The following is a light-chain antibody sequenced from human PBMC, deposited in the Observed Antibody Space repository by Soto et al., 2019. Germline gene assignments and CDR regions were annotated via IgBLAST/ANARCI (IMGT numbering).Light chain of an antibody. Sequence: QSALTQPASVSGSPGQSITISCTGASSDVGDYNYVSWYQQHPGKAPKLLISDVSNRPSGVSNRFSGSKSGNTASLTISGLQAEDEADYYCSSYTGSTTPHVVFGGGTQLTVL. CDR3: SSYTGSTTPHVV. V-gene: IGLV2-14*01. CDR2: DVS. CDR1: SSDVGDYNY. J-gene: IGLJ2*01.